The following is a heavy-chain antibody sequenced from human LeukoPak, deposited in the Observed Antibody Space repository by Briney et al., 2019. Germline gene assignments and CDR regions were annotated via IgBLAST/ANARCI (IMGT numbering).Heavy chain of an antibody. Sequence: GGSLRLSCAASGFTFSSYGMHWVRQAPGKGLEWVAVISYDGSNKYYADSVKGRFTISRDNSKNTLYLQMNSLRAEDTAVYYCAKVGYGDTNWFDPWGQGTLATVSS. D-gene: IGHD4-17*01. J-gene: IGHJ5*02. CDR1: GFTFSSYG. V-gene: IGHV3-30*18. CDR3: AKVGYGDTNWFDP. CDR2: ISYDGSNK.